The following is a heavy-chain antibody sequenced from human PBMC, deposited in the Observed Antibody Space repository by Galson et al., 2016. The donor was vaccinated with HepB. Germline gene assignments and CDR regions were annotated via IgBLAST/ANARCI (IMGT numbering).Heavy chain of an antibody. Sequence: SLRLSCAATGFNFRDHYMNWVRQAPGKGPEWVSYISSSSSYTSYADSVKGRFTISRDNAQNSLYLQMNSLRAEDTAVYYCARDPQLTYYYDSSGSHAFDIWGQGTMVTVSS. D-gene: IGHD3-22*01. CDR1: GFNFRDHY. CDR2: ISSSSSYT. CDR3: ARDPQLTYYYDSSGSHAFDI. J-gene: IGHJ3*02. V-gene: IGHV3-11*05.